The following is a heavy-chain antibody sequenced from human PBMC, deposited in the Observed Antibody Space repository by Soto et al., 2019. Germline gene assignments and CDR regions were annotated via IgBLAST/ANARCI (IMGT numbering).Heavy chain of an antibody. J-gene: IGHJ4*02. CDR2: IFHTGST. V-gene: IGHV4-39*01. Sequence: PXGTLALTGNVSGASISSSSYYGGWIRQPPGKGLEWIGHIFHTGSTYYNPSLKSRVTISVDTSKNQFSLKLSSVTATDTAVYYCARRRIVVTTNFDYWGQGTLVTVSS. CDR3: ARRRIVVTTNFDY. CDR1: GASISSSSYY. D-gene: IGHD1-26*01.